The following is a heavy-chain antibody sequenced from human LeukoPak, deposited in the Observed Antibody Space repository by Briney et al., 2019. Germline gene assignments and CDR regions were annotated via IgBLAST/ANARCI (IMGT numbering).Heavy chain of an antibody. CDR1: GFTFSNYN. V-gene: IGHV3-21*01. Sequence: SGGSLRLSCAASGFTFSNYNMNWVRQAPGKGLERVSSISTSSSYIYYADSVKGRFTISRDDAKNSLYLQMNSLRDEDTAVYYCARLPELPGFGDYWGQGALVTVSS. CDR2: ISTSSSYI. J-gene: IGHJ4*02. D-gene: IGHD3-10*01. CDR3: ARLPELPGFGDY.